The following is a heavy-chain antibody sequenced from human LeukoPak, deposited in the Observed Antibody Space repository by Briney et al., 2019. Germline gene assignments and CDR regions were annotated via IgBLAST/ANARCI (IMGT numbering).Heavy chain of an antibody. V-gene: IGHV4-59*08. CDR3: ARQELGLFDY. Sequence: SETLSLTCTVSGDSISRYYWSWIRQPPGKGLEYIAYMHYGGKSDYNPSLKSRVTISVDTSKNQFSLKLSSVTAADTAVYYCARQELGLFDYWGQGTLVTVSS. CDR2: MHYGGKS. CDR1: GDSISRYY. J-gene: IGHJ4*02. D-gene: IGHD1-26*01.